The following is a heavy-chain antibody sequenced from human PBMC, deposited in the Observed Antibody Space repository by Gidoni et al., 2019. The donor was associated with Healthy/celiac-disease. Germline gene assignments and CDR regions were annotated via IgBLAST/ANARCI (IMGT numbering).Heavy chain of an antibody. CDR1: GFPFSSYG. CDR3: AKDLGGVVVDGMDV. V-gene: IGHV3-30*02. CDR2: IRYDGSNK. J-gene: IGHJ6*02. Sequence: QVQLVESGGGVVQPGGSLRLSCAASGFPFSSYGMHWVRQAPGKGLEWVAFIRYDGSNKYYADSVKGRFTISRDNSKNTLYLQMNSLRAEDTAVYYCAKDLGGVVVDGMDVWGQGTTVTVSS. D-gene: IGHD2-21*01.